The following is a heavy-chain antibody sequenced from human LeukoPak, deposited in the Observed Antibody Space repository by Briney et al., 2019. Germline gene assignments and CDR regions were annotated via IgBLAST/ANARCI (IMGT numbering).Heavy chain of an antibody. J-gene: IGHJ5*01. D-gene: IGHD3-9*01. CDR2: VTYTGNT. V-gene: IGHV4-39*07. CDR1: GASVTTYPYY. CDR3: ARTPTGFPNWFDS. Sequence: SETLSLTCSVSGASVTTYPYYWTWIRQPPGKGLEWIGSVTYTGNTFYNPSLQSRVTIPIGASKNQFSLNLSSVTAADTAIYFCARTPTGFPNWFDSWGRGTPVTVSS.